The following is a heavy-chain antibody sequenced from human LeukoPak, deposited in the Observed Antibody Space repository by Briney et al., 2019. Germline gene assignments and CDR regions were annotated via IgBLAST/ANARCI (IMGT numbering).Heavy chain of an antibody. CDR2: ISYDGSNK. CDR1: GFTFSSYA. J-gene: IGHJ4*02. V-gene: IGHV3-30*04. Sequence: GGSLRLACAASGFTFSSYAMHWVRQAPGKGLEWVAVISYDGSNKYYADSVKGRFTISRDNAKNSLFLQMNSLRAEDTAVYYCARDQTPYYWGQGTLVTVSS. D-gene: IGHD3-16*01. CDR3: ARDQTPYY.